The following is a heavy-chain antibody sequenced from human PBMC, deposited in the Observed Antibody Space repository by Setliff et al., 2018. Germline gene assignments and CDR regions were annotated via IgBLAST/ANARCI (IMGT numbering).Heavy chain of an antibody. D-gene: IGHD3-3*01. J-gene: IGHJ4*02. CDR2: ISSASRTI. CDR3: ARIFLYGTSWYFDN. V-gene: IGHV3-48*04. CDR1: GFTFSDYS. Sequence: HPGGSLRLSCAASGFTFSDYSMNWVRQAPGKGLQWVSYISSASRTIHYIDSVRGRFTISRDNSNNTLYLHMSSLRAEDTAVYFCARIFLYGTSWYFDNWGQGTLVTVSS.